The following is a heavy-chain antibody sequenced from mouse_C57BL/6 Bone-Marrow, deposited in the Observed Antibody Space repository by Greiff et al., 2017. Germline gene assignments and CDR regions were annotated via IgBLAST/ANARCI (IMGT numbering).Heavy chain of an antibody. Sequence: QVQLQQPGAELVKPGASVKLSCKASGYTFTSYWMQWVKQRPGQGLEWIGEIDPSDSYTNYNQKFKGKATLTVDTSSSTAYMQLSSLTSEDSAVYYCARVTGYAMDDWGQGTSVTVSS. V-gene: IGHV1-50*01. CDR3: ARVTGYAMDD. J-gene: IGHJ4*01. CDR1: GYTFTSYW. CDR2: IDPSDSYT.